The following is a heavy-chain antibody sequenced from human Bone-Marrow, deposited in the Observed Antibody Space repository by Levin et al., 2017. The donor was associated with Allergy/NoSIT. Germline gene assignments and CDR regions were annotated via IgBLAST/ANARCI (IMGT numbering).Heavy chain of an antibody. V-gene: IGHV3-48*04. J-gene: IGHJ4*02. CDR2: ISESSRTR. CDR1: GFSFSGHS. Sequence: QPGGSLRLSCAASGFSFSGHSMTWIRQAPGKGLEWISYISESSRTRYHADSVRGRFSISRDNAKNSLYLQMSSLRAEDTAVYFCARLTNYDTSGYSETIDYWGQGTRVTVSS. D-gene: IGHD6-19*01. CDR3: ARLTNYDTSGYSETIDY.